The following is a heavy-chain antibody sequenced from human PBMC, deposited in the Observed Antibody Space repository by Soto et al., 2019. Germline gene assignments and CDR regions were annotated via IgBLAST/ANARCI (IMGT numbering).Heavy chain of an antibody. CDR3: ASKIAARGYYYYGMDV. Sequence: QVQLVQSGAEVKKPVSSVKVSCKASGGTFSSYAISWVRQAPGQGLEWMGGIIPIFGTANYAQKFQGRVTITADESTSTAYMELSSLRSEDTAVYYCASKIAARGYYYYGMDVWGQGTTVTVSS. CDR2: IIPIFGTA. J-gene: IGHJ6*02. V-gene: IGHV1-69*01. CDR1: GGTFSSYA. D-gene: IGHD6-6*01.